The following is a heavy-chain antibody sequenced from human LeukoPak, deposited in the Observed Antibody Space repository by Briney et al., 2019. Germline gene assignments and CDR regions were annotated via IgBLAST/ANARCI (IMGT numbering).Heavy chain of an antibody. CDR1: GFTFSTYA. D-gene: IGHD5-12*01. J-gene: IGHJ4*02. Sequence: GGSLRLSCAASGFTFSTYAMTWVRQAPGKGLEWVSSITGSGDGTSAADSVTGRFSISRDNSKSTLYLQMNSLRVEDTAVYYCAKTAPYSGYDYGPFDYWGQGTLVTVSS. CDR2: ITGSGDGT. CDR3: AKTAPYSGYDYGPFDY. V-gene: IGHV3-23*01.